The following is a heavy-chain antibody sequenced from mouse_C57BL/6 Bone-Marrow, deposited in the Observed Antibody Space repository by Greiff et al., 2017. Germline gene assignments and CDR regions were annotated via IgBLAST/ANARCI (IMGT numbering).Heavy chain of an antibody. Sequence: QVQLQQPGAELVMPGASVKLSCRASGYTFTSYWMHWVKQRPGQGLAWIGEIDPSDSYTNYNQKFKGKSTLTVDKSSSTAYMQLSSLTSEDSAVYYCASGGDDYDEDFDYWGQGTTLTVSS. CDR2: IDPSDSYT. D-gene: IGHD2-4*01. J-gene: IGHJ2*01. CDR3: ASGGDDYDEDFDY. CDR1: GYTFTSYW. V-gene: IGHV1-69*01.